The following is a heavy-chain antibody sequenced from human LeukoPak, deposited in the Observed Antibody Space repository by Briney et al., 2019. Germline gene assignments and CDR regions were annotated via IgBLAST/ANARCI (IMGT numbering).Heavy chain of an antibody. CDR3: AREGRYFDSDAFDI. V-gene: IGHV7-4-1*02. CDR1: GYTFTSYA. Sequence: ASVKVSCKASGYTFTSYAMNWVRRAPGQGLEWMGWINTNTGNPTYAQGFTGRFVFSLDTSVSTAYLQISSLKAEDTAVYYCAREGRYFDSDAFDIWGQGTMVTVSS. CDR2: INTNTGNP. J-gene: IGHJ3*02. D-gene: IGHD3-9*01.